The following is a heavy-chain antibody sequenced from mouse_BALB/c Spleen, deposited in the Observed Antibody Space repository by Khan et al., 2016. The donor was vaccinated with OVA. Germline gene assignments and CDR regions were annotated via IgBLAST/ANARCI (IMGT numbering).Heavy chain of an antibody. CDR3: ARGGGTAPFAY. J-gene: IGHJ3*01. CDR1: GFTFSDYG. Sequence: EVELVESGGGLVQPGGSRKLSCAASGFTFSDYGMAWVRQAPGKGPEWVAFISDLAYTIYYDDTVTGRFTISRENAKNTLYLEMSSLRSEDTAIYYCARGGGTAPFAYWGLGTLVTVSA. D-gene: IGHD1-2*01. V-gene: IGHV5-15*02. CDR2: ISDLAYTI.